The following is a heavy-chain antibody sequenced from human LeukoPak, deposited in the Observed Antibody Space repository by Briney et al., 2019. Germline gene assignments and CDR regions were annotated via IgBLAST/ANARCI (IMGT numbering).Heavy chain of an antibody. CDR3: ARPSNRGYEGAFDI. D-gene: IGHD5-12*01. V-gene: IGHV5-51*01. J-gene: IGHJ3*02. CDR2: IYPGDSDT. CDR1: GCSFTSYW. Sequence: GEPLKISCKGSGCSFTSYWIGWVRQMPGKGLEWMEIIYPGDSDTRYSPSFQGQVTISADKSISTAYLQWSSLKASDTAMYYCARPSNRGYEGAFDIWGQGTMVTVSS.